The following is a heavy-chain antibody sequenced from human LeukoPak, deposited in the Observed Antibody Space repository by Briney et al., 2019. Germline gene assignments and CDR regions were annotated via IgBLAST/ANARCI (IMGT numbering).Heavy chain of an antibody. CDR3: ARSDYGGKMH. D-gene: IGHD4-23*01. J-gene: IGHJ4*02. V-gene: IGHV4-39*07. CDR1: GVSIKTNSDY. Sequence: SETLSLTCTVSGVSIKTNSDYWGWLRQPPGKGLEWIGSIYHVGGTYYNPSLKSRVTISIDTSKNQFSLKLSSVTAADTAVYYCARSDYGGKMHWGQGTLVTVSS. CDR2: IYHVGGT.